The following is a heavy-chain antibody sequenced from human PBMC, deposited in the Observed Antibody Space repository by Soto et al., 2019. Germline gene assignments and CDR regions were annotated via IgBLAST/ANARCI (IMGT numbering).Heavy chain of an antibody. CDR3: ARVRYYHDVSGYRWFDP. Sequence: EVQLVESGGGLVQPGGSLRLSCVASGFTFRNYWMTWVRQAPGKGLEWVANIKQDGSVKWYVDSVKGRFTVSRDNGENKLYLQMNSLRAEDTAVYYCARVRYYHDVSGYRWFDPWGQGTLVTVSS. CDR1: GFTFRNYW. D-gene: IGHD3-22*01. J-gene: IGHJ5*02. CDR2: IKQDGSVK. V-gene: IGHV3-7*05.